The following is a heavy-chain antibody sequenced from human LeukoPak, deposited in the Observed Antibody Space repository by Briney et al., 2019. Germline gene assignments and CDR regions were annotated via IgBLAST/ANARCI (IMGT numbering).Heavy chain of an antibody. D-gene: IGHD3-10*01. CDR1: GFTFSSYN. V-gene: IGHV3-48*04. CDR3: ARDLYYGSGNRY. Sequence: GGSLRLSCAASGFTFSSYNMNWVRQAPGKGLEWVSYISSSGSTIYYADSVKGRFTISRDNAKNSLYLQMNSLRAEDTAVYYCARDLYYGSGNRYWGQGTLVTVSS. CDR2: ISSSGSTI. J-gene: IGHJ4*02.